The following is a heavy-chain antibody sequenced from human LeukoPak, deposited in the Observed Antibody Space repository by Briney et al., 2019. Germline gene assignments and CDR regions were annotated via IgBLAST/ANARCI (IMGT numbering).Heavy chain of an antibody. Sequence: PGGSLRLSCAASGFTFSSYAMSWVRQAPGKGLEWVSAISGSGGSTYYADSVKGRFTISRDNSKNTLYLQMNSLRAEDTAVYYCAKEEGYFDWLLSIFPFLVDYWGQGTLVTVSS. CDR3: AKEEGYFDWLLSIFPFLVDY. D-gene: IGHD3-9*01. J-gene: IGHJ4*02. CDR1: GFTFSSYA. V-gene: IGHV3-23*01. CDR2: ISGSGGST.